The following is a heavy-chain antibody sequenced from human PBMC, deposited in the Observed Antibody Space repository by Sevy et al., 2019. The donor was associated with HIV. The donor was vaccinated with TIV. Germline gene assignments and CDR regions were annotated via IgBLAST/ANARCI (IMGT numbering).Heavy chain of an antibody. J-gene: IGHJ6*02. D-gene: IGHD1-26*01. V-gene: IGHV3-43*01. CDR3: AKDVVGWEQQNGYYYGMDV. CDR1: GFTFDDYT. Sequence: GGSLRLSCAASGFTFDDYTMHWVRQAPGKGLEWVSLISWDGGSTYYADSVKGRFTISRDNSKNSLYLQMNSLRTEDTALDYCAKDVVGWEQQNGYYYGMDVWGQGTTVTVSS. CDR2: ISWDGGST.